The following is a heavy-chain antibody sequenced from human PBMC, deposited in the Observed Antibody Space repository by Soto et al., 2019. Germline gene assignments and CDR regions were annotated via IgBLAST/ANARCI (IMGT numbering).Heavy chain of an antibody. CDR1: GFTFSSYG. V-gene: IGHV3-33*01. D-gene: IGHD2-15*01. CDR2: IWYDGSNK. J-gene: IGHJ4*02. CDR3: ARDVRRYCSGGSCYSAGFDY. Sequence: GGSLRLSCAASGFTFSSYGMHWVRQAPGKGLEWVAVIWYDGSNKYYADSVKGRFTISRDNSKNTLYLQMNGLRAEDTAVYYCARDVRRYCSGGSCYSAGFDYWGQGTLVTVSS.